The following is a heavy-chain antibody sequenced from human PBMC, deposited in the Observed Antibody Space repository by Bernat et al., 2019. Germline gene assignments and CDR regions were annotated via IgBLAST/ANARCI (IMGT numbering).Heavy chain of an antibody. Sequence: QLQLQESGPGLVKPSETLSLTCTVSGGSISSSSYYWGWIRQPPGKGLEWIGSIYYSGSTYYNPSLKSRVTISVDTSKNQFSLKLSSVTAADTAVYYCARGGLLWFGEDRPDGVPYFQHWGQGTLVTASS. J-gene: IGHJ1*01. D-gene: IGHD3-10*01. V-gene: IGHV4-39*01. CDR3: ARGGLLWFGEDRPDGVPYFQH. CDR1: GGSISSSSYY. CDR2: IYYSGST.